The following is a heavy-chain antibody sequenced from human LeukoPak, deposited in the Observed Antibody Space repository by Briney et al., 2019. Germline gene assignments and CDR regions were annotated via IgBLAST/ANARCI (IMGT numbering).Heavy chain of an antibody. CDR3: ARDGYGDGEFDY. V-gene: IGHV4-59*01. Sequence: SETLSLTCAVYGGSFSGYYWSWIRQPPGKGLEWIGYIYYSGSTNYNPSLKSRVTISVDTSKNQFSLKLSSVTAADTAVYYCARDGYGDGEFDYWGQGTLVTVSS. J-gene: IGHJ4*02. CDR1: GGSFSGYY. CDR2: IYYSGST. D-gene: IGHD4-17*01.